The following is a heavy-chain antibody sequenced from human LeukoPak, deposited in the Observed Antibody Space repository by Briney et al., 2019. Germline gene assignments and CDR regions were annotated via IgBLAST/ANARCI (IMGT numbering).Heavy chain of an antibody. CDR3: AKDHWNYYDSSGFYDH. CDR1: GFTFSNYA. CDR2: ISGSGGTT. J-gene: IGHJ5*02. D-gene: IGHD3-22*01. Sequence: GGSLRLSCAASGFTFSNYAMNWVRQAPGKGLEWVSVISGSGGTTYYADSVKGRFTISRDNSKNKLYLQMNSLRAEDTALYYCAKDHWNYYDSSGFYDHWGQGTLVTVSS. V-gene: IGHV3-23*01.